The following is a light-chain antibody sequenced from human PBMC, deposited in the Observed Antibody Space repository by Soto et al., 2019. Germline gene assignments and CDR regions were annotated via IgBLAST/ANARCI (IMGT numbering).Light chain of an antibody. CDR3: QSYDNSLSGSWI. CDR1: SANIGAGYD. V-gene: IGLV1-40*01. J-gene: IGLJ2*01. CDR2: GDN. Sequence: QPVLTQPPSVSGAPGLRVTISCTGNSANIGAGYDVHWYQQLPGTAPKLLIYGDNNRPSGVPDRFSGAKSGTSASLAITGLQAEDEAEYYCQSYDNSLSGSWIFGGGTKVTVL.